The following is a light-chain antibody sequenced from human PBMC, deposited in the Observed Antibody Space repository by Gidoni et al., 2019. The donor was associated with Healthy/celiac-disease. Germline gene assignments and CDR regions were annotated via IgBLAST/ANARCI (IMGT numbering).Light chain of an antibody. J-gene: IGKJ2*01. Sequence: DIVMTQSPSSLAVSLGERATIKCKSSQSVFYSSNNKNYLPWYQQKPGHSPKLLIYWASTRESGVPERFSGSGSGTDFTLTISSLQAEDVAVYYCQQYYSTPYTFGQXTKLEIK. CDR2: WAS. CDR1: QSVFYSSNNKNY. V-gene: IGKV4-1*01. CDR3: QQYYSTPYT.